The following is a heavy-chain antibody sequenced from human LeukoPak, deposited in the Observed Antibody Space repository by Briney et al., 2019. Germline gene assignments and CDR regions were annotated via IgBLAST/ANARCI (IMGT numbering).Heavy chain of an antibody. D-gene: IGHD2-2*01. Sequence: VESLKISCKGSGYSFTSYWISWVRQMPGKGLEWMGRIDPSDSYTNYSPSFQGHVTISADKSISTAYLQWSSLKASDTAMYYCAISSTSPLSYWGQGTLVTVSS. CDR3: AISSTSPLSY. V-gene: IGHV5-10-1*01. J-gene: IGHJ4*02. CDR1: GYSFTSYW. CDR2: IDPSDSYT.